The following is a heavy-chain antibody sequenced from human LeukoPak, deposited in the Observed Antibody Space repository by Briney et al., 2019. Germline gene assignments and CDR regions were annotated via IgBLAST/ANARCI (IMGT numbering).Heavy chain of an antibody. V-gene: IGHV3-30*04. Sequence: PGGSLRLSCAASGFTFNSYAMHWARQAPGKGLEWVSVISYDGNRKYYIDSVKGRFTISRNNAANTLDLQMRSLTTEDTAVYHCASSYGSGSYYLGYWGQGTLVTVSS. CDR3: ASSYGSGSYYLGY. J-gene: IGHJ4*02. CDR2: ISYDGNRK. CDR1: GFTFNSYA. D-gene: IGHD3-10*01.